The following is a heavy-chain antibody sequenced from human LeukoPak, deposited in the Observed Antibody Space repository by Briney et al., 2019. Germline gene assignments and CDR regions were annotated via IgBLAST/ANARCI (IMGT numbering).Heavy chain of an antibody. J-gene: IGHJ4*02. V-gene: IGHV6-1*01. D-gene: IGHD6-19*01. CDR1: GDSVSNNSAA. CDR2: TYYRSKWYN. Sequence: SQTLSLTCAISGDSVSNNSAAWNWIRQSPSRGLEWLGRTYYRSKWYNDYAVSVKSRITINPDTSKNQFSLQVNSVTPEDTAVYYCARAPTPIIAVAGSFDYWGQGTLVTVSS. CDR3: ARAPTPIIAVAGSFDY.